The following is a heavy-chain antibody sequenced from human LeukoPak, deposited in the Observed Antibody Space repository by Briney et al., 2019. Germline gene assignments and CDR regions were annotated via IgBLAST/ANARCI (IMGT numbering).Heavy chain of an antibody. J-gene: IGHJ4*02. V-gene: IGHV3-48*01. CDR2: ITSSSSTI. CDR1: GFTFSSYS. CDR3: ARPVDTSMIAGFDF. Sequence: GGSLRLSCAASGFTFSSYSMNWVRQAPGKGLEWVSFITSSSSTIHYADSVKGRFTISRDNAKRILYLQMNSLRVEDTAVYYCARPVDTSMIAGFDFWGQGTLVTVSS. D-gene: IGHD5-18*01.